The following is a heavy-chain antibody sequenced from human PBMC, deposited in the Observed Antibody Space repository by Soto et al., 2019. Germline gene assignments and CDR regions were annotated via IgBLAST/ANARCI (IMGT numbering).Heavy chain of an antibody. Sequence: QVQLVQSGAEVKEPGASVRVSCKASGYTFTSYDINWVRQATGQGLELMGWMNPESRNTGYAQKFQDRVTMTRDTSISTAYMELTSLRSEDTAVYYCARFVRHQLPTIDFWGQGTLVTVSS. CDR3: ARFVRHQLPTIDF. CDR2: MNPESRNT. D-gene: IGHD2-2*01. V-gene: IGHV1-8*01. CDR1: GYTFTSYD. J-gene: IGHJ4*02.